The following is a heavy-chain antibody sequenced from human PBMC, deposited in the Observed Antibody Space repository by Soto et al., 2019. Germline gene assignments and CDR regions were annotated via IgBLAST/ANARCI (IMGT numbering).Heavy chain of an antibody. V-gene: IGHV3-23*01. D-gene: IGHD6-13*01. CDR1: GFTFSSYA. J-gene: IGHJ4*02. CDR2: ISGSGGRT. CDR3: AKVPSGIAAAGYFDY. Sequence: VGSLRLSCAASGFTFSSYAMSWVSQAPGKRLEWVSAISGSGGRTYYADSVKGRFTISRGNSKNTLYLQMNSLRAEDTAVYYCAKVPSGIAAAGYFDYWDQGPLVTVSS.